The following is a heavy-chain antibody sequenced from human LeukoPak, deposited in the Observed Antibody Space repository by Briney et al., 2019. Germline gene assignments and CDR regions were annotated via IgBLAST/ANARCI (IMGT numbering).Heavy chain of an antibody. CDR3: ARGPRYNWNRGFDP. D-gene: IGHD1/OR15-1a*01. Sequence: PSETLSLTCTVSGGSISSYYWSWIRQPPGKGLEWIGYIYYSGSTNYNPSLKGRVTISVDTSKNQFSLKLSSVTAADTAVYYCARGPRYNWNRGFDPWGQGTLVTVSS. CDR1: GGSISSYY. J-gene: IGHJ5*02. CDR2: IYYSGST. V-gene: IGHV4-59*01.